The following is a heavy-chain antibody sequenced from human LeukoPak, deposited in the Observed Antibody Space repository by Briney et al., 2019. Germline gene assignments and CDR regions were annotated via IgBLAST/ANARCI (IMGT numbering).Heavy chain of an antibody. V-gene: IGHV3-43*02. D-gene: IGHD4-23*01. Sequence: GGSLRLSCSASGFTFDTYAMHWVRQAPGKGLEWVSFITEDGGSTYYADSVKGRFTISRDNSKNTLSLQMNSLRTEDTALYYCAKSPRSRGGYWGQGTLVTVS. CDR2: ITEDGGST. CDR1: GFTFDTYA. CDR3: AKSPRSRGGY. J-gene: IGHJ4*02.